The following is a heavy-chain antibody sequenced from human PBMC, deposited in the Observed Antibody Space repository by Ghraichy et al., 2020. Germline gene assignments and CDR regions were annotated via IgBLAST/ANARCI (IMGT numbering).Heavy chain of an antibody. CDR1: GGSISSGGYY. V-gene: IGHV4-31*03. CDR3: ASLVDLGLFDP. D-gene: IGHD7-27*01. CDR2: IHYSGDT. Sequence: TLSLTCTVSGGSISSGGYYWTWIRQHPGRGLEWIGYIHYSGDTDYNPSLKSRVRISVDTSKKHFSLKLSSVTAADTAVYYCASLVDLGLFDPWGQGTLVTVSS. J-gene: IGHJ5*02.